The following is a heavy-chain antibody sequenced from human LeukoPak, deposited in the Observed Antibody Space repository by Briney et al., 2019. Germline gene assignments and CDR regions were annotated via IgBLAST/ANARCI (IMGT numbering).Heavy chain of an antibody. D-gene: IGHD5-24*01. CDR1: GLTFRKYT. CDR3: ARAMGKMAPDAFDI. V-gene: IGHV3-21*01. Sequence: GGSLRLSCVASGLTFRKYTMNWVRQAPGKGLEWVSSISSSSSYIYYADSVKGRFTISRDNAKNSLYLQMNSLRAEDTAVYYCARAMGKMAPDAFDIWGQGTMVTVSS. J-gene: IGHJ3*02. CDR2: ISSSSSYI.